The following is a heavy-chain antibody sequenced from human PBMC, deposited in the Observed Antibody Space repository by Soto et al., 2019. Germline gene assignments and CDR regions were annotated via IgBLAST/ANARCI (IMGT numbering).Heavy chain of an antibody. CDR3: ARSEIAAAGAWYFDL. CDR2: MSSGTGAI. D-gene: IGHD6-13*01. Sequence: DVQLVESGGGMVQSGGSLRLSCAASGFIFSTYSMNWVRQAPGKGLEWVSSMSSGTGAIYYADSVKGRLTISRDNAKNSLYLQMKSLRAEDTAVYYCARSEIAAAGAWYFDLWGRGTLFTVSS. CDR1: GFIFSTYS. J-gene: IGHJ2*01. V-gene: IGHV3-48*01.